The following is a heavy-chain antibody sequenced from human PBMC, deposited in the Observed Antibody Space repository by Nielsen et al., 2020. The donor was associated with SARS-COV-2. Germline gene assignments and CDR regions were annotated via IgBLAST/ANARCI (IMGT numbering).Heavy chain of an antibody. Sequence: GGSLRLSCAASGFTFSSYSMNWVRQAPGKGLEWVSSISSSSSYIYYADSVKGRFTISRDNAKNSLYLQMNSLRAEDTALYHCAVGYGDYDWYFDLWGRGTLVTVSS. CDR2: ISSSSSYI. J-gene: IGHJ2*01. V-gene: IGHV3-21*04. CDR3: AVGYGDYDWYFDL. CDR1: GFTFSSYS. D-gene: IGHD4-17*01.